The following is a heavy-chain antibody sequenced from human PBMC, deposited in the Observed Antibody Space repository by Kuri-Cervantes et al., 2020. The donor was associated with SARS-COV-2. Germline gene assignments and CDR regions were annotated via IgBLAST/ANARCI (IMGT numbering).Heavy chain of an antibody. CDR2: IYYSGST. Sequence: GSLRLSCTVSGGSISSSSYYWGWIRQPPGKGLEWIGSIYYSGSTYYNPSLKSRVTISVDTSKNQFSLKLSSVTAADTAVYYCARGGGYYDSSGYYYFDHWGQGTLVTVSS. J-gene: IGHJ4*02. V-gene: IGHV4-39*07. D-gene: IGHD3-22*01. CDR3: ARGGGYYDSSGYYYFDH. CDR1: GGSISSSSYY.